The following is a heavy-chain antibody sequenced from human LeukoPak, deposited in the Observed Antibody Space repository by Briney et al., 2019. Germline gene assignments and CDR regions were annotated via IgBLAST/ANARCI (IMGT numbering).Heavy chain of an antibody. CDR3: VRDHGSNWYSYFDF. CDR2: IYSSGGT. CDR1: GFTVGDHY. V-gene: IGHV3-53*01. Sequence: GGSLRLSCAVSGFTVGDHYMSWVRQAPGKGLEWVSVIYSSGGTYSAESLKGRFTSARDVAKNVVYLQMNNLSAEDTAIYYCVRDHGSNWYSYFDFWGQGALVTVSP. D-gene: IGHD6-13*01. J-gene: IGHJ4*02.